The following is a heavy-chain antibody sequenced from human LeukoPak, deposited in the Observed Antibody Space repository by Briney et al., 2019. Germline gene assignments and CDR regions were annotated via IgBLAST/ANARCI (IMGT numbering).Heavy chain of an antibody. V-gene: IGHV3-7*05. Sequence: GGSLRLSCAASGFTFSSYWMSWVRQAPGKGVEWVANIKQDGSEKYYVDSVKGRFTISRDNAKNSLYLQMNSLRAEDTAVYYCARDRGGHNYYYYGMDVWGQGTTVTVSS. CDR3: ARDRGGHNYYYYGMDV. CDR1: GFTFSSYW. CDR2: IKQDGSEK. J-gene: IGHJ6*02. D-gene: IGHD4-23*01.